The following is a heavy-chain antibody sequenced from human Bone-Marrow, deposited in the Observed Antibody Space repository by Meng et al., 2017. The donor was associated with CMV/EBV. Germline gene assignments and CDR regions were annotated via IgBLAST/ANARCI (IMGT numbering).Heavy chain of an antibody. V-gene: IGHV4-39*07. CDR1: GGSISSSSYY. CDR3: AVHHKRLDAFDI. CDR2: IYYSGST. D-gene: IGHD6-25*01. Sequence: GSLRLSCTVSGGSISSSSYYWGWIRQPPGKGLEWIGSIYYSGSTYYNPSLKSRVTISVDTSKNQFSLKLSSVTAADTAVYYCAVHHKRLDAFDIWGQGTMVTVSS. J-gene: IGHJ3*02.